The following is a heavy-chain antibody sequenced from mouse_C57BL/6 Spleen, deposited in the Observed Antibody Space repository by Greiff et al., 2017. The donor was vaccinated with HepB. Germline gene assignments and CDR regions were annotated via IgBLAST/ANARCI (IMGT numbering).Heavy chain of an antibody. CDR2: ISNGGGST. V-gene: IGHV5-12*01. CDR1: GFTFSDYY. D-gene: IGHD2-4*01. J-gene: IGHJ4*01. CDR3: ARRDYDDDTYYAMDY. Sequence: EVQVVESGGGLVQPGGSLKLSCAASGFTFSDYYMYWVRQTPEKRLEWVAYISNGGGSTYYPDTVKGRFTISRDNAKNTLYLQMSRLKSEDTAMYYCARRDYDDDTYYAMDYWGQGTSVTVSS.